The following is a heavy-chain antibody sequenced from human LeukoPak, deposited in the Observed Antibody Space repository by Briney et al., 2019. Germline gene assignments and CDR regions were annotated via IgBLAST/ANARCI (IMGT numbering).Heavy chain of an antibody. CDR1: GFTFSSYA. D-gene: IGHD1-26*01. J-gene: IGHJ4*02. Sequence: GGSLRLSCAASGFTFSSYAMSWVRQAPGKGLEWVSAISGSGGSTYYADSVKGRFTISRDNSKNALYLQMNSPRAEDTAVYYCAKNQRNSGSYNWGQGTLVTVSS. V-gene: IGHV3-23*01. CDR2: ISGSGGST. CDR3: AKNQRNSGSYN.